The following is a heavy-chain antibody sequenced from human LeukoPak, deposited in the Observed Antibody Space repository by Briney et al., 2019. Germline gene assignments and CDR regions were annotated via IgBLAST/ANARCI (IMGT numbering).Heavy chain of an antibody. CDR3: ARVASYAFDI. J-gene: IGHJ3*02. D-gene: IGHD6-6*01. V-gene: IGHV3-48*03. CDR2: ISNSGSTI. Sequence: GGSLRLSCAASGFIFSSYEMSWVRHVPGKGLEWISYISNSGSTIYYADSVKGRFTISRDNAKNSLYLQMNSLRAEDTAVYYCARVASYAFDIWGQGTMVTVSS. CDR1: GFIFSSYE.